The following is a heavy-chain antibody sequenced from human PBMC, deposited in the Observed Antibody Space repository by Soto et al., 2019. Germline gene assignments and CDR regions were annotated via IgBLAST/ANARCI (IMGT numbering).Heavy chain of an antibody. CDR1: GDSVSSNSAA. CDR2: TYYRSKWYN. V-gene: IGHV6-1*01. J-gene: IGHJ5*02. CDR3: ASVLAESIAARPGEGVWFDP. Sequence: SQTLSLTCAISGDSVSSNSAAWNWIRQSPSRGLEWLGRTYYRSKWYNDYAVSVKSRITINPDTSKNQFSLQLNSVTPEDTAVYYCASVLAESIAARPGEGVWFDPWGQGTLVTVSS. D-gene: IGHD6-6*01.